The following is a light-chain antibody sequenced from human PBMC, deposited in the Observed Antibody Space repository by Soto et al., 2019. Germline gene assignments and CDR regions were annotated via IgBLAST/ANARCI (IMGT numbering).Light chain of an antibody. Sequence: QPVLTQPPSASGSPGQSVTISCTGTNRDVGFYKYVAWYQQHPGKAPRLMIYEVTKRPSGVPDRFSGSKSGNTASLTVSGLQAEDEADYYCSSYADNNLFVFGTGTKLTVL. CDR3: SSYADNNLFV. CDR2: EVT. J-gene: IGLJ1*01. V-gene: IGLV2-8*01. CDR1: NRDVGFYKY.